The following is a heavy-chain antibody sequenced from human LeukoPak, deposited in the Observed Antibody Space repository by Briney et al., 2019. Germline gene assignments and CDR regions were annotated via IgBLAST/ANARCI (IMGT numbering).Heavy chain of an antibody. V-gene: IGHV1-18*04. CDR2: ISAYNGNT. Sequence: GASVKVSCKASGYSFTGYFIHWVRQAPGQGLEWMGWISAYNGNTNYAQKLQGRVTMTTDTSTSTAYMELRSLRSDDTAVYYCARDRGGGWLHDAFDIWGQGTLVTVSS. D-gene: IGHD6-19*01. CDR1: GYSFTGYF. CDR3: ARDRGGGWLHDAFDI. J-gene: IGHJ3*02.